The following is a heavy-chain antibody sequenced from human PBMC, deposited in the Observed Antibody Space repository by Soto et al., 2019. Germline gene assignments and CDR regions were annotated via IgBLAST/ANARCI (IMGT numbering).Heavy chain of an antibody. CDR2: IHYSGTT. J-gene: IGHJ5*02. V-gene: IGHV4-39*07. Sequence: PSETLSLTCRVSGDSISDTIYYWGWVRQSPGKGLEWIGSIHYSGTTQFHPSLRSRVTISADTSENKFSLTLKSVTAADTAVYFCARDFERSAIGPWGQGTSVTVSS. CDR1: GDSISDTIYY. CDR3: ARDFERSAIGP. D-gene: IGHD3-9*01.